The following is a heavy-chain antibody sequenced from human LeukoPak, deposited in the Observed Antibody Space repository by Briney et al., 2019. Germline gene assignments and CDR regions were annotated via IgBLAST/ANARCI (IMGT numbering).Heavy chain of an antibody. Sequence: GGSLRLSCAASGFTFSSYSMNWVRQAPGKGLEWGSSISSSSSYIYYADSVKGRFTISRDNAKNSLYLQMNSLRAEDTAVYYCARMAGTDDYYDSSYPSDYWGQGTLVTVSS. V-gene: IGHV3-21*01. CDR1: GFTFSSYS. CDR3: ARMAGTDDYYDSSYPSDY. CDR2: ISSSSSYI. J-gene: IGHJ4*02. D-gene: IGHD3-22*01.